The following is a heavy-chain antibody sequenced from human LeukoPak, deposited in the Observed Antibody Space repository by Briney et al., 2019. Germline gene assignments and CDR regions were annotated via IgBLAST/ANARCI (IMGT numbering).Heavy chain of an antibody. Sequence: PSETLSLTCIISGYTISSGYQWGWIRQPAGKGLEWIGRIYSSGSTNYNPSLESRVTMSVDTSKNQLSLKLSSVTAADTAVYYCARDVVAAAGTWDYWGQGTLVTVSS. CDR3: ARDVVAAAGTWDY. CDR2: IYSSGST. V-gene: IGHV4-4*07. J-gene: IGHJ4*02. D-gene: IGHD6-13*01. CDR1: GYTISSGYQ.